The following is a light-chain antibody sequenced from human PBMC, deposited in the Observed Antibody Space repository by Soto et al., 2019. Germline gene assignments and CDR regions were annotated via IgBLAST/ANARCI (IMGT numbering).Light chain of an antibody. J-gene: IGKJ3*01. CDR2: GAS. CDR1: QRVDSSH. Sequence: EIVLTQSPGTLSLSPGERATLSCRASQRVDSSHLAWYQQKPGQAPRLLIYGASTRATGVPARFSGSGSGTEFTLTISSLQSEDFAVYFCQQYNNWPPVTFGPGTKVDIK. CDR3: QQYNNWPPVT. V-gene: IGKV3-15*01.